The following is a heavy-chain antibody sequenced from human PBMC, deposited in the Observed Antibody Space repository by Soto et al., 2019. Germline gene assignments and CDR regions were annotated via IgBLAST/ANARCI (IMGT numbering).Heavy chain of an antibody. J-gene: IGHJ5*02. CDR3: ARYCISTSCYARGFDP. CDR1: GGSISSGGYY. V-gene: IGHV4-31*03. CDR2: IYYIGST. D-gene: IGHD2-2*01. Sequence: PSETLSLTCTVSGGSISSGGYYWNWIRQHPGKGLEWIGYIYYIGSTYYNPSLKSRATISLDTSKNQFSLKLSSVTAADTAVYYCARYCISTSCYARGFDPWGQGTLVTVSS.